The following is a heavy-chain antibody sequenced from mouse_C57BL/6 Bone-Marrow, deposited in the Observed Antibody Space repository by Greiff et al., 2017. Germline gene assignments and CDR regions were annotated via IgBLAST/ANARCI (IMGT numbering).Heavy chain of an antibody. CDR1: GYTFTDYE. V-gene: IGHV1-15*01. Sequence: VQLQQSGAELVRPGASVTLSCKASGYTFTDYEMHWVKQTPVHGLEWIGAIDPETGGTAYNQKFKGKAILTADKSSSTAYMELRSLTSEDPAVYYCTRSTMITTRVYYFDYWGQGTTLTVSS. CDR3: TRSTMITTRVYYFDY. D-gene: IGHD2-4*01. J-gene: IGHJ2*01. CDR2: IDPETGGT.